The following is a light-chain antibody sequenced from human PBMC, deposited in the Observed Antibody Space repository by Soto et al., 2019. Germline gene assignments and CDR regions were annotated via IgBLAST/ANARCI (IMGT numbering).Light chain of an antibody. J-gene: IGLJ1*01. Sequence: QSALTQPRSVSGSPGHSVTISCTGTSSDVCGYSYVSWYQQHPGKAPKLMISDVSKRPSGVPDRFSGSKFGNTASLTISGLQAEDEADYYCCSYAGAFTYVFGSGTKVTVL. V-gene: IGLV2-11*01. CDR3: CSYAGAFTYV. CDR2: DVS. CDR1: SSDVCGYSY.